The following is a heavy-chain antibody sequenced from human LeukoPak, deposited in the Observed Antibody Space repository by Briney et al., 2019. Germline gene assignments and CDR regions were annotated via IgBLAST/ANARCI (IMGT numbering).Heavy chain of an antibody. CDR3: ARDLNWNVRDYYYGMDV. Sequence: ASVKVSCKASGYTFTSYYMHWVRQAPGQGLEWMGIINPSGGSTSYAQRFQGRVTMTRDTSTSTVYMELSSLRSEDTAVYYCARDLNWNVRDYYYGMDVWGKGITVTVSS. CDR1: GYTFTSYY. CDR2: INPSGGST. J-gene: IGHJ6*04. D-gene: IGHD1-1*01. V-gene: IGHV1-46*01.